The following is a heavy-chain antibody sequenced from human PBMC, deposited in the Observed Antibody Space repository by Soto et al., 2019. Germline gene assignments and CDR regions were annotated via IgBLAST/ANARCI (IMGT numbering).Heavy chain of an antibody. CDR1: GFTFSSYA. J-gene: IGHJ4*02. CDR2: ISYDGSNK. CDR3: ARELERLFDY. Sequence: ESGGGVVQPGRSLRLSCAASGFTFSSYAMHWVRQAPGKGLEWVAVISYDGSNKYYADSVKGRFAISRDNSKNTLYLQMNSLRAEDTAVYYCARELERLFDYWGQGTLVTVSS. V-gene: IGHV3-30*09. D-gene: IGHD1-1*01.